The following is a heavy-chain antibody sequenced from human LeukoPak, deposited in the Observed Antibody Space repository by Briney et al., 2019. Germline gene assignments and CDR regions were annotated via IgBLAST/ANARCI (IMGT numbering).Heavy chain of an antibody. CDR2: ISYDVSNK. J-gene: IGHJ4*02. V-gene: IGHV3-30*18. CDR1: GFTFSSYG. D-gene: IGHD3-3*01. CDR3: AKSGDTWSGYYPFDY. Sequence: GGSLRLSCAASGFTFSSYGMHWVRQAPGKGLDWVAVISYDVSNKYYADSVKGRFTISRDNSKNTLYLQMNSLRTEDTAVYYCAKSGDTWSGYYPFDYWGQGTLVTVSS.